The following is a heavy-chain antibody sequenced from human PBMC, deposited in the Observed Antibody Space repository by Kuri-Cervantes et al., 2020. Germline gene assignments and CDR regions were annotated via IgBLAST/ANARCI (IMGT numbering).Heavy chain of an antibody. CDR1: GFTFSSYG. V-gene: IGHV3-23*01. CDR3: ANPTLTIKGGMDV. CDR2: ISGSGGST. Sequence: GESLKISCAASGFTFSSYGMHWVRQAPGKGLEWVSAISGSGGSTYYADSVKGRFTISRDNSKNTLYLQMNSLRAEDTAVYYCANPTLTIKGGMDVWGQGTTVTVSS. J-gene: IGHJ6*02. D-gene: IGHD3-9*01.